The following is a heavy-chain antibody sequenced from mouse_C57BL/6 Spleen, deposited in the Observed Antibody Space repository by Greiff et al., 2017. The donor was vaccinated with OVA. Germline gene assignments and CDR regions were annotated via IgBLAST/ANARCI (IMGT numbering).Heavy chain of an antibody. D-gene: IGHD1-1*01. Sequence: QVQLKQPGAELVKPGASVKLSCKASGYTFTSYWMQWVKQRPGQGLEWIGEIDPSDSYTNYNQKFKGKATLTVDTSSSTAYMQLSSLTSEDSAVYYCARRALYDFDYWGQGTTLTVSS. J-gene: IGHJ2*01. CDR1: GYTFTSYW. V-gene: IGHV1-50*01. CDR3: ARRALYDFDY. CDR2: IDPSDSYT.